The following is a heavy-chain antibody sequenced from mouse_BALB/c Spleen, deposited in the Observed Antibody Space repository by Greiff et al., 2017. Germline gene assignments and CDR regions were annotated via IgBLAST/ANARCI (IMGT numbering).Heavy chain of an antibody. CDR1: GYTFTSYW. CDR3: TRVYGSRYYFDY. J-gene: IGHJ2*01. V-gene: IGHV1S22*01. CDR2: IYPGSGST. D-gene: IGHD1-1*01. Sequence: LKQPGSELVRPGASVKLSCKASGYTFTSYWMHWVKQRPGQGLEWIGNIYPGSGSTNYDEKFKSKATLTVDTSSSTAYMQLSSLTSEDSAVYYCTRVYGSRYYFDYWGQGTTLTVSS.